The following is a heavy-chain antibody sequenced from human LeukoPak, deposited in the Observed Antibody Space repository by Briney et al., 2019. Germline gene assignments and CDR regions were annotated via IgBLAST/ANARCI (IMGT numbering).Heavy chain of an antibody. CDR2: ISSSSSYI. CDR3: ARVFRPSLTVFIIRGAFDI. V-gene: IGHV3-21*01. CDR1: GLTFSSYS. D-gene: IGHD3-3*01. J-gene: IGHJ3*02. Sequence: GGSLRLSCAASGLTFSSYSMNWVRQAPGKGLEWVSSISSSSSYIYYADSVKGRFTISRDNDKNSLYLQMNSLRVEDTAVYYCARVFRPSLTVFIIRGAFDIWGQGTMVTVSS.